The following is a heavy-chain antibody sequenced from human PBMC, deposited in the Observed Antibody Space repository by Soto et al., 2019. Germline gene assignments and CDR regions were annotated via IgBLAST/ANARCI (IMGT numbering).Heavy chain of an antibody. J-gene: IGHJ4*02. CDR1: GGTFSSYA. D-gene: IGHD6-19*01. CDR3: ARGIEVSVFDY. Sequence: QVELVQSGADVRKPGSSVKVSCRASGGTFSSYAIHWVRQAPGQGLEWMGQIIPIFGPPKYAQSFEGRVTITAEEITSTSYMELSDLRIEDTALYFCARGIEVSVFDYWGQGTLVTVSS. CDR2: IIPIFGPP. V-gene: IGHV1-69*01.